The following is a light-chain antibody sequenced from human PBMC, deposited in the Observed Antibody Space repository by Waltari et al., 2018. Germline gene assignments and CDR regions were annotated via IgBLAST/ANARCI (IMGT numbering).Light chain of an antibody. V-gene: IGLV3-21*02. CDR2: HDN. CDR3: QVWDDSSDDFV. Sequence: SYVLVQPPSVSVAPGQTARITCGGNNIVSKTVHWYQQRPGQAPALVVYHDNDRPSGIPERFSGSNSENTATLTITRVEAGDEADYYCQVWDDSSDDFVFGLGTKVTVL. CDR1: NIVSKT. J-gene: IGLJ1*01.